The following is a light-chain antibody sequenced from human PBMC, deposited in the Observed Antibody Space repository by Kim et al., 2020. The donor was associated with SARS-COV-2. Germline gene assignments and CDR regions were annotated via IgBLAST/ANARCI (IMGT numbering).Light chain of an antibody. CDR3: NSRGSNDNVL. CDR2: GKN. Sequence: VALGQTVRFTCQGDSLRSYYATWYQQKPGQAPIVVIYGKNNRPSGIPDRFSGSSSGDTASLTITGTQAGDEADYYCNSRGSNDNVLFGGGTKLTVL. J-gene: IGLJ2*01. V-gene: IGLV3-19*01. CDR1: SLRSYY.